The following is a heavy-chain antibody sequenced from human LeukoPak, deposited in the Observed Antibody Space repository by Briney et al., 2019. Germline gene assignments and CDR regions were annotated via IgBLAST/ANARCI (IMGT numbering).Heavy chain of an antibody. V-gene: IGHV7-4-1*02. CDR1: GYTFTSYA. CDR2: INTNTGNP. J-gene: IGHJ5*02. CDR3: ARDVYRITMVRGLNWFDP. D-gene: IGHD3-10*01. Sequence: ASVKVSCKASGYTFTSYAMNWVRQAPGQGLEWMGWINTNTGNPTYAQGFTGRFVFSLGTSVSTAYLQISSLKAEDTAVYYCARDVYRITMVRGLNWFDPWGQGTLVTVSS.